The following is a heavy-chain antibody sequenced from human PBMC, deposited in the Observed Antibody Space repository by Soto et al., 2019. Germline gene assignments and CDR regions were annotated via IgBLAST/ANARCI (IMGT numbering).Heavy chain of an antibody. CDR2: FYFAGTT. V-gene: IGHV4-39*01. J-gene: IGHJ5*02. CDR3: ARHGTTIISINWFDP. D-gene: IGHD3-9*01. Sequence: QLQLQESGPRVVKPSETVTLTCSLSGGSSSSRSYYWGWMRQSPGKGLEWIVSFYFAGTTYYNPSLKSRVRVSEDTSRDQFSLKLNSVTAADTGIYYCARHGTTIISINWFDPWGQGLLVTVSS. CDR1: GGSSSSRSYY.